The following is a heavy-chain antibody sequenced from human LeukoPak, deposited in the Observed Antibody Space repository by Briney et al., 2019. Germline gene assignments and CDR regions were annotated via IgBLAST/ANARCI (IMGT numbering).Heavy chain of an antibody. V-gene: IGHV4-59*01. CDR2: IDYAGSM. D-gene: IGHD2-15*01. Sequence: VRPSETLSLTCTVSGDSTSNDHWSWVRQPPGKGLEWIVHIDYAGSMKYNPTIEGRVTISVETSSKQFSLKLTSVSAADSAVYYCVVLLAGGGGRGYWGQGTLVAVSS. J-gene: IGHJ4*02. CDR3: VVLLAGGGGRGY. CDR1: GDSTSNDH.